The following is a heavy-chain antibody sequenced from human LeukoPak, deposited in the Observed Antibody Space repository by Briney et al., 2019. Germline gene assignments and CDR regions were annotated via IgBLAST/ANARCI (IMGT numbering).Heavy chain of an antibody. V-gene: IGHV4-39*07. CDR1: GGSISSVSYY. CDR3: ARDPGGYCSGGGCEGYNWFDP. Sequence: SETLSLTCTVSGGSISSVSYYWGWIRQPPGKGLEWIGSIYYSGSTYYNPSLKSRVTISVDTSKNQFSLKLSSVTAADTAVYYCARDPGGYCSGGGCEGYNWFDPWGQGTLVTVSS. D-gene: IGHD2-15*01. J-gene: IGHJ5*02. CDR2: IYYSGST.